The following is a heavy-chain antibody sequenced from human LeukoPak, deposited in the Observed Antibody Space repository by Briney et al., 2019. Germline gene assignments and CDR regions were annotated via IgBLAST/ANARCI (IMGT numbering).Heavy chain of an antibody. CDR3: ARDLSYFSLDV. V-gene: IGHV3-33*01. CDR2: IFYDGSKT. J-gene: IGHJ6*02. Sequence: GGSLRLSCAASGFTFTTYGFYWVRQAPGPGLEWVSLIFYDGSKTDYADSVKGRFTISRDNSKNTVYLQMNSLRGEDTAVYYCARDLSYFSLDVRGQGTTVTVSS. CDR1: GFTFTTYG.